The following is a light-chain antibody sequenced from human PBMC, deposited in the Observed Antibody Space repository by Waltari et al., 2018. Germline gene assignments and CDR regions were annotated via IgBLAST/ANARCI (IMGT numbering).Light chain of an antibody. J-gene: IGKJ1*01. V-gene: IGKV3-20*01. CDR3: QKYNRLPAT. CDR2: HAS. Sequence: EIVLTQSPGTLSLSPGERVTLSCRASESVGKYLAWYQQRPGQAPRLVMFHASNRATGIPDRFSGSGSGTDFSLTISRLEPEDFAVYYCQKYNRLPATFGQGTKVEIK. CDR1: ESVGKY.